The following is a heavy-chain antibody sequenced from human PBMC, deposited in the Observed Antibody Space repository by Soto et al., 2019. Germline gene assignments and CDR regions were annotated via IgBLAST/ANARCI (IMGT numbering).Heavy chain of an antibody. V-gene: IGHV4-31*03. J-gene: IGHJ6*03. Sequence: QVQLQESGPGLVKPSQTMSLTCTVSGGSISSGGYYWSWIRQHPGKGLEWIGYIYYSGSTYYNPSLKSRVTISVDTSKNQFSLKLSSVTAADTAVYYCARERNVDTAMVKEYYYYMDVWGKGTTVTVSS. CDR2: IYYSGST. D-gene: IGHD5-18*01. CDR3: ARERNVDTAMVKEYYYYMDV. CDR1: GGSISSGGYY.